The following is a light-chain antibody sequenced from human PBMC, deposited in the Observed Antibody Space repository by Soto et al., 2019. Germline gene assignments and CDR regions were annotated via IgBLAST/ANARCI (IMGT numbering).Light chain of an antibody. J-gene: IGLJ2*01. CDR3: LSADSSSAYVV. V-gene: IGLV3-16*01. CDR2: KDT. CDR1: ALLKKY. Sequence: SYELTQPPSVSVSLGQMARITCSGEALLKKYAYWYQQKPGQFPVLVIYKDTERPSGIPERFSGSSSGTKVTLTISGVQAEDEADYYCLSADSSSAYVVFGGGTKLTVL.